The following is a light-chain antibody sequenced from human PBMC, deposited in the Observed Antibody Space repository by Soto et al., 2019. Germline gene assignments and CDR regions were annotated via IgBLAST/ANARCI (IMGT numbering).Light chain of an antibody. CDR1: QSVSNW. CDR3: QQYYSFPPT. CDR2: AAS. Sequence: DIQTTQSPSTLSPSVGERVTITCRASQSVSNWLAWYQQKPGKDPKVLSYAASSLQSGVPSRFSGGGSGTDFTLTISCLHPEDFATYYCQQYYSFPPTFGQGTRWIS. J-gene: IGKJ1*01. V-gene: IGKV1-5*01.